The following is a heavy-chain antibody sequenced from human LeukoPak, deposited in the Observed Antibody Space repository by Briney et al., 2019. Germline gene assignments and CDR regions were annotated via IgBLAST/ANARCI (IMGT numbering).Heavy chain of an antibody. CDR2: IRSKTNGGTT. J-gene: IGHJ5*02. V-gene: IGHV3-15*01. Sequence: GGSLRHSCAASGFTFSNALMSWVRLAPGKGLEWVGRIRSKTNGGTTDYAAPVKGRFTISRDDSKNTLYLQMNSLKSEDTAVYYCTTGAAGTWGQGTLVTVSS. CDR3: TTGAAGT. CDR1: GFTFSNAL. D-gene: IGHD6-25*01.